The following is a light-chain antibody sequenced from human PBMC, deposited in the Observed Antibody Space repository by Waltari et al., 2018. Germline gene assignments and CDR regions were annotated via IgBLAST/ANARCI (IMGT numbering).Light chain of an antibody. CDR2: DVI. V-gene: IGLV2-11*01. CDR3: CSYAGSYTVL. Sequence: QSALTQPRSVSGSPGQSVTISCTGTSSAVGGFNYVSWYQQHPGKAPKIMIYDVIKRPSGVPDRFSGSKSDNTASLTISGLQAEDEADYYCCSYAGSYTVLFGGGTKLTVL. J-gene: IGLJ2*01. CDR1: SSAVGGFNY.